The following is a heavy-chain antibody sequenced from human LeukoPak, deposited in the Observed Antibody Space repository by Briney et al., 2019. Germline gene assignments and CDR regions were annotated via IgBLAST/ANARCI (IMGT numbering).Heavy chain of an antibody. CDR1: GFTFSSYA. J-gene: IGHJ4*02. V-gene: IGHV3-30-3*01. D-gene: IGHD5-18*01. Sequence: GGSLRLSCAASGFTFSSYAMHWVRQAPGKGLEWVAVISYDGSNKYYADSVKGRFTISRDNSKNTLYLQMNSLRAEDTAVYYCAREALGYSLDYWSQGTLVTVSS. CDR3: AREALGYSLDY. CDR2: ISYDGSNK.